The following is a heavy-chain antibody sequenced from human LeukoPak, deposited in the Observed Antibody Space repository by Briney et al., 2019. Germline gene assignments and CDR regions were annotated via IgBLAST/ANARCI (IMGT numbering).Heavy chain of an antibody. V-gene: IGHV4-34*01. CDR2: INHSGST. D-gene: IGHD3-3*01. J-gene: IGHJ4*02. CDR3: ARSLGFWSGYYDY. Sequence: PSETLPLTCGVYGGSFSGYYWSWIRQPPGKGLEWIGAINHSGSTNYNPSLKSRVTISVDTSKNQFSLKLSSVTAADTAVYYCARSLGFWSGYYDYWGQGTLVTVSS. CDR1: GGSFSGYY.